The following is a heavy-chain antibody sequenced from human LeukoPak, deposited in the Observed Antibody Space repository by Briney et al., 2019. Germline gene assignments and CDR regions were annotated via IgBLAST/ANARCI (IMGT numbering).Heavy chain of an antibody. CDR1: GGSISSSSYY. CDR2: IYYSGST. Sequence: SETLSLTCTVSGGSISSSSYYWGWIRQPPGKGLEWIGSIYYSGSTYYNPSLKSRVTISVDTSKNQFSLKLSSVTAADTAVYYCARERDYYGSGSSFDYWGQGTLVTVSS. D-gene: IGHD3-10*01. CDR3: ARERDYYGSGSSFDY. J-gene: IGHJ4*02. V-gene: IGHV4-39*07.